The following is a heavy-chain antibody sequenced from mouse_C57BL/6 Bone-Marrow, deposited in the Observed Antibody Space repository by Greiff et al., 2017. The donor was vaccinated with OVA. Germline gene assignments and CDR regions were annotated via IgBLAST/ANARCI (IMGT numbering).Heavy chain of an antibody. V-gene: IGHV14-3*01. Sequence: VQLKQSVAELVRPGASVKLSCTASGFNFKNSYMHWVKQRPEQGLEWIGWIDPANGNTKYAPKFQGKAIMTADTSSNTAYLQLSSLSSEAAAIYGYAGSCWVDYWGQGTTLTVSS. J-gene: IGHJ2*01. CDR1: GFNFKNSY. D-gene: IGHD4-1*01. CDR3: AGSCWVDY. CDR2: IDPANGNT.